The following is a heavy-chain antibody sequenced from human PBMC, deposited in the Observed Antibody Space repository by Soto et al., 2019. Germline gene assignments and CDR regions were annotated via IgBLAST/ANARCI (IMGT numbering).Heavy chain of an antibody. CDR3: ATDQGIAASHGID. CDR1: GFTFNNYG. D-gene: IGHD6-13*01. J-gene: IGHJ3*01. CDR2: ISNDGSDK. V-gene: IGHV3-30*03. Sequence: QVQLVESGGGVVQPGRSLRLSCAASGFTFNNYGMHWVRQAPGKGLEWVASISNDGSDKYYADSVKGRLTISRDNSKNTVYLQMNSLRAEETAVYYCATDQGIAASHGIDWGQGTMVTVSS.